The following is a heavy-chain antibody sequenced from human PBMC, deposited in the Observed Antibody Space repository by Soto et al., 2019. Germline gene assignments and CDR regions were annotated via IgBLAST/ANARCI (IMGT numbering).Heavy chain of an antibody. CDR2: ISYDGSNK. J-gene: IGHJ6*02. CDR3: AKDWRELLIYYYYGMDV. CDR1: GFTFSSYG. Sequence: LRLSCAASGFTFSSYGMHWVRQAPGKGLEWVAVISYDGSNKYYADSVKGRFTISRDNSKNTLYLQMNSLRAEDTAVYYCAKDWRELLIYYYYGMDVWGQGTTVTVSS. D-gene: IGHD1-26*01. V-gene: IGHV3-30*18.